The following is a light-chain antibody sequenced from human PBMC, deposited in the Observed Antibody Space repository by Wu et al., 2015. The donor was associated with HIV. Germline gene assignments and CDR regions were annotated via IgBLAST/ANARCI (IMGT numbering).Light chain of an antibody. CDR3: QQYHSYSWT. J-gene: IGKJ1*01. V-gene: IGKV1-6*01. Sequence: AIQMTQSPSYLSASPGDTVTITCRASQDIRQYLGWYQQKPGKAPKLLIYAAITLQTGVPSRFSGSGSGTDFTLTITGLQPDDFATYHCQQYHSYSWTFGQGTKVEVK. CDR2: AAI. CDR1: QDIRQY.